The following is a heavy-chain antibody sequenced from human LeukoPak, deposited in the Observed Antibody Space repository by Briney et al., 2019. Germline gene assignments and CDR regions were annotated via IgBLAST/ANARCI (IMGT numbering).Heavy chain of an antibody. J-gene: IGHJ6*03. V-gene: IGHV1-2*02. CDR1: GYTFTGYY. CDR3: ATSPYYYYYMDV. CDR2: INPNSGGT. Sequence: ASVKVSCKASGYTFTGYYMHWVRQAPGQGLEWMGWINPNSGGTNYAQEFQGRVTMTRDTSISTAYMELSRLRSDDTAVYYCATSPYYYYYMDVWGKGTTVTVSS.